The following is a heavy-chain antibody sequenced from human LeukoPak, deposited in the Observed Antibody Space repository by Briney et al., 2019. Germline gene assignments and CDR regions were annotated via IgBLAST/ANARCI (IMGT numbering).Heavy chain of an antibody. J-gene: IGHJ4*02. V-gene: IGHV1-8*03. CDR1: VYTFTIYD. CDR2: MNPNSDNT. D-gene: IGHD3-3*01. Sequence: ASVKVSCKASVYTFTIYDINWVRQATGQGLEWMGWMNPNSDNTGYAQKFQSRVTITRNTSISTAYMELSSLRSEETAVYYCAREVMGVYDFWSGYYPTTYYFDYWGQGTLVTVSS. CDR3: AREVMGVYDFWSGYYPTTYYFDY.